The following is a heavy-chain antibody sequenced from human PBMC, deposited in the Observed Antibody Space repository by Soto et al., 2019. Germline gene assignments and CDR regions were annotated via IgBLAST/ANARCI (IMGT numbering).Heavy chain of an antibody. D-gene: IGHD3-22*01. CDR2: ISYDGNNK. V-gene: IGHV3-30*18. Sequence: QVHLVESGGGVVQPGRSLRLSCAASGFTFSSYGMHWVRQAPGKGLEWVATISYDGNNKYYADSVKGRFTISRDNSKNTLYLQMNSLRAEDTAVYYCAKDFGYYDSTTSAFDIWGQGTMVTVSS. CDR3: AKDFGYYDSTTSAFDI. CDR1: GFTFSSYG. J-gene: IGHJ3*02.